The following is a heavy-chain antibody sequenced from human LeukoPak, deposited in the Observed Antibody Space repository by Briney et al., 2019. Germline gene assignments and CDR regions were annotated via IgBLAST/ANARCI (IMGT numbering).Heavy chain of an antibody. J-gene: IGHJ4*02. CDR1: GFTFSSYS. CDR2: ISSSSSYI. D-gene: IGHD5-24*01. Sequence: PGGSLRLSCAASGFTFSSYSMNWVRQAPGKGLEWVSSISSSSSYIYYADSVKGRFTISRDNAKNSLYLQMNSLRAEDTAVYYCARDTEMATINDYWGQGTLVTVSS. V-gene: IGHV3-21*04. CDR3: ARDTEMATINDY.